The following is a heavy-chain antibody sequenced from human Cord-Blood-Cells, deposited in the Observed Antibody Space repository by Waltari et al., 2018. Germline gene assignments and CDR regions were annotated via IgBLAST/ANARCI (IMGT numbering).Heavy chain of an antibody. D-gene: IGHD6-19*01. Sequence: QVQLVQSGAEVKKPGASVKVSSKASGYTFTGYYMHWVRQAPGQGLEWMGWINPNSGGTNYAQQVQGRVTMTRDASISTAYMERGRLRSDDTAVYSGAAYSSGWYGVYWGQGTLVTVSS. CDR2: INPNSGGT. CDR3: AAYSSGWYGVY. J-gene: IGHJ4*02. CDR1: GYTFTGYY. V-gene: IGHV1-2*02.